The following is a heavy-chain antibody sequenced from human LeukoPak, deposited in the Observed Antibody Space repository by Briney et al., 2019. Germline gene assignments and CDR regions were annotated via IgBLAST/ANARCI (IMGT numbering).Heavy chain of an antibody. V-gene: IGHV3-21*01. Sequence: GGSLRLSCVASGFSFSNYEMNWVRQAPGKGLEWVSSISSSSSYIYYADSVKGRFTISRDNAKNSLYLQMNSLRAEDTAVYYCARDLTMEPWGQGTLVTVSS. CDR1: GFSFSNYE. J-gene: IGHJ5*02. CDR2: ISSSSSYI. CDR3: ARDLTMEP. D-gene: IGHD3-10*01.